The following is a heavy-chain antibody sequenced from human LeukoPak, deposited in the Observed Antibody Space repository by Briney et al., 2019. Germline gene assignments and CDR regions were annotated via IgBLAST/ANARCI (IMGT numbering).Heavy chain of an antibody. V-gene: IGHV1-69*01. CDR2: IIPIFGTA. CDR1: GGTFSSYA. Sequence: GSSVKVSCKASGGTFSSYAISWVRQAPGQGLEWMGGIIPIFGTANYAQKFQGRVTITADESMSTAYMELSSLRSEDTAVYYCARVGIRLTRIAAAGPTFWYFDLWGRGTLVTVSS. J-gene: IGHJ2*01. D-gene: IGHD6-13*01. CDR3: ARVGIRLTRIAAAGPTFWYFDL.